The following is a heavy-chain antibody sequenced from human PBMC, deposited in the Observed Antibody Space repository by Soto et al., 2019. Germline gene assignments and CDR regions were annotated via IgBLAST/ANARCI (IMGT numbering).Heavy chain of an antibody. CDR1: GFTFSGYG. V-gene: IGHV3-33*01. D-gene: IGHD2-8*01. Sequence: QVRLVESGGGVVQPGESLTLSCAASGFTFSGYGMHWVRQAPGKGLEWVAVIGHVGNAIVFADSVRGRFTISRDNSKNTLSLHMDSLIAEDTAVYYCARDLETNKSFDNWGQGTLVSVSS. J-gene: IGHJ4*02. CDR2: IGHVGNAI. CDR3: ARDLETNKSFDN.